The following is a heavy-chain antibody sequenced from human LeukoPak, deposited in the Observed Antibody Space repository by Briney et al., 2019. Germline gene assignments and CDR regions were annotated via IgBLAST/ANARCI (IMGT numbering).Heavy chain of an antibody. CDR1: GGSISSSGYY. D-gene: IGHD4-4*01. J-gene: IGHJ4*02. Sequence: SETLSLTCTVSGGSISSSGYYWGWIRQPPGKGLEWIGSIYYSGSTYYNPSLKSRVTISVDTSKNQFSLKLSSVTAADTAVYYCARDFGSNYVFGGYYFDYWGQGTLVTVSS. CDR2: IYYSGST. CDR3: ARDFGSNYVFGGYYFDY. V-gene: IGHV4-39*02.